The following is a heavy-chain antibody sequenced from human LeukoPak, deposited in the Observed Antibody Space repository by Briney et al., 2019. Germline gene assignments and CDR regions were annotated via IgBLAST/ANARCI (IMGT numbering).Heavy chain of an antibody. D-gene: IGHD1-26*01. CDR2: ISSSCSSYI. V-gene: IGHV3-21*01. Sequence: PGGSLRLSCAASGLTFHSYSMNWVRQAPGKGLEWVASISSSCSSYIYYADSVKGRFTISRDHAKNPRYVQMNNRRADESAVYFCAGDQGGSYFFGHKKYYYYMDVWGKGTTVTVSS. CDR1: GLTFHSYS. CDR3: AGDQGGSYFFGHKKYYYYMDV. J-gene: IGHJ6*03.